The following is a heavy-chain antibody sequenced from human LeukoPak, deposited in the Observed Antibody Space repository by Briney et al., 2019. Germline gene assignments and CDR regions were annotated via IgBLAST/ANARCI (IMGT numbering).Heavy chain of an antibody. CDR1: GFTFSTCA. J-gene: IGHJ3*02. CDR3: VKEPRGYSFSFDI. CDR2: ISGSGSKT. Sequence: GGSLRLSCAASGFTFSTCAINWVRQAPGKGLEWVSAISGSGSKTFYSDSVKGRFTISRDNPKNTLYLQMNSLRPEDTAVYYCVKEPRGYSFSFDIWGQGTMVTVSS. V-gene: IGHV3-23*01. D-gene: IGHD5-18*01.